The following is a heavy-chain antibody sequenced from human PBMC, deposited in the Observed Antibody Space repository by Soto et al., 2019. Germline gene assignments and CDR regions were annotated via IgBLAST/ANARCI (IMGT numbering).Heavy chain of an antibody. Sequence: EVQLVESGGGLVQPGGSLRLSCAASGFTFSSYSMNWVRQAPGKGLEWVSYISSSSSTIYYADSVKGRFTISRDNAKNSLYLQMNSLRAEDTAVYYCARGGGGPAGYCSSTSCYADRPLHYWGQGTLVTVSS. V-gene: IGHV3-48*01. D-gene: IGHD2-2*03. CDR2: ISSSSSTI. CDR3: ARGGGGPAGYCSSTSCYADRPLHY. J-gene: IGHJ4*02. CDR1: GFTFSSYS.